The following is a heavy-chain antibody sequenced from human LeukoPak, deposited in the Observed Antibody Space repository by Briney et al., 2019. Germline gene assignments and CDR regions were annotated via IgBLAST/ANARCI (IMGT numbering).Heavy chain of an antibody. J-gene: IGHJ6*03. CDR3: TTTRYYYYMDV. Sequence: PGGSLRLSCAASGFTFSSYAMSWVRQAPGKGLEWVGRIKSKTDGGTTDYAAPVKGRFTISRDDSKNTLYLQMNSLKTEDAAVYYCTTTRYYYYMDVWGKGTTVTVSS. CDR2: IKSKTDGGTT. CDR1: GFTFSSYA. V-gene: IGHV3-15*01.